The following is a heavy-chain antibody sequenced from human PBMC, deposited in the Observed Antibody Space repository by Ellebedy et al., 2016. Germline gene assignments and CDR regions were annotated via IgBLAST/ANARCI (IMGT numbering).Heavy chain of an antibody. Sequence: GESLKISXAASGFTFSSYAMSWVRQAPGKGLEWVSAISGSGGSTYYADSVKGRFTISRDNSKNTLYLQMNSLRAEDTAVYYCAKVRGGDYLTPGGYFDYWGQGTLVTVSS. D-gene: IGHD2-21*02. CDR3: AKVRGGDYLTPGGYFDY. CDR1: GFTFSSYA. CDR2: ISGSGGST. V-gene: IGHV3-23*01. J-gene: IGHJ4*02.